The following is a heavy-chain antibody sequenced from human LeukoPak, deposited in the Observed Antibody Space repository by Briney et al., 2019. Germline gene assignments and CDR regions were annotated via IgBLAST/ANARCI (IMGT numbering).Heavy chain of an antibody. CDR2: IRYDGSNK. CDR3: AKIGAVAGHFDY. J-gene: IGHJ4*02. V-gene: IGHV3-30*02. D-gene: IGHD6-19*01. Sequence: GGSLRLSCAASGFTFSSYGMHWVRQAPGNGLEWVAFIRYDGSNKYYADSVKGRFTISRDNSKNTLYLQMNSLRAEDTAVYYCAKIGAVAGHFDYWGQGTLVTVSS. CDR1: GFTFSSYG.